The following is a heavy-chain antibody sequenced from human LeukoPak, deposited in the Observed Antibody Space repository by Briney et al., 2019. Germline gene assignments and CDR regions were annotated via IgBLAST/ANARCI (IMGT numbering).Heavy chain of an antibody. CDR2: IYISGDT. CDR3: ARHKGIAARGAYGMDV. D-gene: IGHD6-6*01. V-gene: IGHV4-4*07. Sequence: SETLSHTCTVSGGSISSYFWSWIRQPAGKGLEWIGLIYISGDTNYNPSLKSRVTMSVDTSKNQFSLKLSSVTAADTAVYYCARHKGIAARGAYGMDVWGQGTTVTVSS. CDR1: GGSISSYF. J-gene: IGHJ6*02.